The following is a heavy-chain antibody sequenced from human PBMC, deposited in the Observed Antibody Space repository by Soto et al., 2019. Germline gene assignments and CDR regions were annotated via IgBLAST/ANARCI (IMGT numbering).Heavy chain of an antibody. CDR2: IMPIFRTP. CDR1: GGTFSNSA. V-gene: IGHV1-69*12. Sequence: QVQLGQSGAEVKKPGSSVKVSCKASGGTFSNSAISWVRQAPGQGLEWMGGIMPIFRTPDYAQKFQGRVTVTADESTSTAYMELSGLRSDDTAVYYCARDKDRQQLGGNYYYMLDVWGQGTTVTVSS. CDR3: ARDKDRQQLGGNYYYMLDV. D-gene: IGHD3-3*02. J-gene: IGHJ6*02.